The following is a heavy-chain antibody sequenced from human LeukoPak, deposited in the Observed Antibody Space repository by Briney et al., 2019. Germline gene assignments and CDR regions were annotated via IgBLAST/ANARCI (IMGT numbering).Heavy chain of an antibody. V-gene: IGHV1-2*04. Sequence: ASVKVSCTASGYTFTGYYMHWVRQAPGQGLEWMGWINPNSGGTNYAQKFQGWVTMTRDTSISTAYMELSRLRSDDTAVYYCARASGYSGYVQIDYWGQGTLVTVSS. CDR2: INPNSGGT. J-gene: IGHJ4*02. CDR3: ARASGYSGYVQIDY. D-gene: IGHD5-12*01. CDR1: GYTFTGYY.